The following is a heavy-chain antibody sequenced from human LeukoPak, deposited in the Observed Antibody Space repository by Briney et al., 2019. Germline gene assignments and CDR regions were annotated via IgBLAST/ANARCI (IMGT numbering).Heavy chain of an antibody. V-gene: IGHV3-23*01. D-gene: IGHD3-16*02. CDR1: GFTFSSYA. CDR3: AKRAGSYRCFDD. Sequence: GGYLRLSCAASGFTFSSYAMAWVRQAPGQGLEWVSSISTSGANTYYADSVKGRFTISRDNSKNTLYLQMNSLRAEDTAVYYCAKRAGSYRCFDDWGQGTLVTVSS. J-gene: IGHJ4*02. CDR2: ISTSGANT.